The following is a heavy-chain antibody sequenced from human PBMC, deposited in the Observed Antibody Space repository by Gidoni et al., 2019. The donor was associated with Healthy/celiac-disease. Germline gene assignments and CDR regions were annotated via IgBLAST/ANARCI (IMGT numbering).Heavy chain of an antibody. CDR3: ARAPTVTIFGVVISSFYFDY. Sequence: EVQLVESGGGLVQPGGSLRLSCAASGFTFSTYWMRWVRQAPGKGLEWVANIKQDGSEKYYVDLVKGRFTISRDNAKNSLYLQMNSLRADDTAVYYCARAPTVTIFGVVISSFYFDYWGQGTLVTVSS. V-gene: IGHV3-7*01. CDR2: IKQDGSEK. J-gene: IGHJ4*02. D-gene: IGHD3-3*01. CDR1: GFTFSTYW.